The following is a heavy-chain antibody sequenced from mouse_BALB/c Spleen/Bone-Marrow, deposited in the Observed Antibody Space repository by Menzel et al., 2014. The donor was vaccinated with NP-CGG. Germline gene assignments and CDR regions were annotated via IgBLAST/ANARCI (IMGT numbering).Heavy chain of an antibody. CDR2: ISNGGST. Sequence: EVKLVESGGGLVKPGGSLKLSCAASGFTFSTYAMSWVHQTPEKRLEWVASISNGGSTYYQDSVKGRFTISRDNARNILYLQMSSLRSEDTAMYYCARAPQLLYYFDYWGQGTTLTVSS. CDR1: GFTFSTYA. CDR3: ARAPQLLYYFDY. V-gene: IGHV5-6-5*01. J-gene: IGHJ2*01. D-gene: IGHD4-1*02.